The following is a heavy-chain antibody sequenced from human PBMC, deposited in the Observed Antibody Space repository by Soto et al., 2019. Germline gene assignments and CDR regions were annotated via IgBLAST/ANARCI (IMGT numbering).Heavy chain of an antibody. J-gene: IGHJ6*02. Sequence: QVQLVESGGGLVRPGGSLRLSCEASGFTFRDYYMTWFRQAPGKGLEWLSYIDSSTKYTNYADSVKGLFTISRDNAKNSLYLQMKSLRADDTAVYYCAREYYYTMDVWGQGTMVTVSS. V-gene: IGHV3-11*05. CDR3: AREYYYTMDV. CDR1: GFTFRDYY. CDR2: IDSSTKYT.